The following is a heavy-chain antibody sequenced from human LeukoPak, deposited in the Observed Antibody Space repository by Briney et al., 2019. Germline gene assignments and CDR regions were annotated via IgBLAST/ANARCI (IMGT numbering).Heavy chain of an antibody. D-gene: IGHD6-6*01. CDR3: ARQVYSNSGPDY. CDR1: GGSLSSYY. Sequence: SETLSLTCTVSGGSLSSYYWSWIRQPPGKGLEWIGYIYYSGSTNYNPSLKSRVTISVDTSKNQFSLKLTSVTAADTAVYYCARQVYSNSGPDYWGQGTLVTVSS. CDR2: IYYSGST. V-gene: IGHV4-59*08. J-gene: IGHJ4*02.